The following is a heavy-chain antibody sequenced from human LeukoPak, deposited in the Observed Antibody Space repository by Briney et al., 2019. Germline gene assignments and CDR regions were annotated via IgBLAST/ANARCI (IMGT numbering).Heavy chain of an antibody. CDR1: GFTFSSYR. CDR3: ATPLDYYDSSGYHQGGD. V-gene: IGHV3-7*03. J-gene: IGHJ4*02. Sequence: GGSLRLSCAASGFTFSSYRMTWVRQAPGKGLEWVANIKQDGSKKNYVDSVKGRFTISRDNAKNSLYLQMNSLRAEDTAVYYCATPLDYYDSSGYHQGGDWGQGTLVTVSS. CDR2: IKQDGSKK. D-gene: IGHD3-22*01.